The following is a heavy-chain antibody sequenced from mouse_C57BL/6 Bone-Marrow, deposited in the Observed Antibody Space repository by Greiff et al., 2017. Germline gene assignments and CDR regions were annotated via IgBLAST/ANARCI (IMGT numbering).Heavy chain of an antibody. V-gene: IGHV1-78*01. CDR2: IYPRDGST. Sequence: LQESDAELVKPGASVKISCKVSGYTFTDHTIHWMKQRPEQGLEWIGYIYPRDGSTKYNEKFKGKATLTADKSSSTAYMQLNSLTSEDSAVYFCARGVGDTTVYYFDYWGQGTTLTVSS. D-gene: IGHD1-1*01. J-gene: IGHJ2*01. CDR1: GYTFTDHT. CDR3: ARGVGDTTVYYFDY.